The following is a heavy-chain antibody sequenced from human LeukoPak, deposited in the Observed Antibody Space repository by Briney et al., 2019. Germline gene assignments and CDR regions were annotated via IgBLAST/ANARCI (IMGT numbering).Heavy chain of an antibody. J-gene: IGHJ4*02. CDR1: GCSISSISYY. CDR2: IYYSGST. V-gene: IGHV4-39*01. D-gene: IGHD5-12*01. CDR3: GRRGGYDYYFDY. Sequence: SETLSLTCTVSGCSISSISYYWGWIRQPPGKGLEWIGSIYYSGSTYYNPSLKSRVTISVDTSKNQFSLKLSSVTSADTAVYYCGRRGGYDYYFDYWGQGTLVTVSS.